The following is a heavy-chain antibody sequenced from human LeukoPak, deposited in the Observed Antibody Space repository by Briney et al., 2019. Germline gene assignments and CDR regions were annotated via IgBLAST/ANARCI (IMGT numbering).Heavy chain of an antibody. CDR3: ARLVGVTYGMDV. J-gene: IGHJ6*02. V-gene: IGHV4-59*08. CDR1: GGSIGTYY. Sequence: PSETLSLTCTVSGGSIGTYYWSWIRQPPVKGLEWIGYVYYSGNTNYNPSLKSRVTISLDTSKNQFSLKVNSVTAADTAVYYCARLVGVTYGMDVWGQGTTVTVSS. CDR2: VYYSGNT. D-gene: IGHD3-3*01.